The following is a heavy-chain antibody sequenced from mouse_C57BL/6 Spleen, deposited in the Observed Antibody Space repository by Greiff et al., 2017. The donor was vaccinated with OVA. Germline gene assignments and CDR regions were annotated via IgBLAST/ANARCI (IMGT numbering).Heavy chain of an antibody. CDR2: ISSGSSTI. V-gene: IGHV5-17*01. CDR3: ARLLLGYAMDY. Sequence: EVMLVESGGGLVKPGGSLKLSCAASGFTFSDYGMHWVRQAPEKGLEWVAYISSGSSTIYYADTVKGRFTISRDNAKNTLFLQMTSLRSEDTAMYYCARLLLGYAMDYWGQGTSVTVSS. D-gene: IGHD4-1*01. J-gene: IGHJ4*01. CDR1: GFTFSDYG.